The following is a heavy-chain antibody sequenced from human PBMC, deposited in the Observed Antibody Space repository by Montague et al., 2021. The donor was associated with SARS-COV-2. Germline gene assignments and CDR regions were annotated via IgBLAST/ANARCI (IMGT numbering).Heavy chain of an antibody. Sequence: CAISGDSVSSNSVAWSWLRQSPSRGLEWLGRTYYRSKWYSDYAPSVRGRLTVNPDASKNEFSLELNCVTPEGTAVYYCVRYSGWFYFDFWGQGTLVTVSS. V-gene: IGHV6-1*01. J-gene: IGHJ4*02. D-gene: IGHD6-19*01. CDR2: TYYRSKWYS. CDR3: VRYSGWFYFDF. CDR1: GDSVSSNSVA.